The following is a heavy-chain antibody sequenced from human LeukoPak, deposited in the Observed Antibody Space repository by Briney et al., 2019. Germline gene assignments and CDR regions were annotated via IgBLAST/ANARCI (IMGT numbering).Heavy chain of an antibody. D-gene: IGHD6-13*01. J-gene: IGHJ4*02. V-gene: IGHV1-46*01. CDR3: ARDYGVTTAGTKYYFDY. Sequence: ASVKVSCKASGYTFTSYYMHWVRQAPGLGLEWMGIINPSTATTTYAREFQGRVIMTRDTSTSTVYMEMSSLISDDTAVYYCARDYGVTTAGTKYYFDYWGQATLVTVSS. CDR1: GYTFTSYY. CDR2: INPSTATT.